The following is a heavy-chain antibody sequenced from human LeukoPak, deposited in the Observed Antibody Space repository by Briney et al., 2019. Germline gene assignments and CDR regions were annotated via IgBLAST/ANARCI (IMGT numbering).Heavy chain of an antibody. CDR3: AKDFNDYGDYGWYFDY. D-gene: IGHD4-17*01. CDR1: GFAFSIYG. J-gene: IGHJ4*02. V-gene: IGHV3-30*18. CDR2: ISYDGNNK. Sequence: GGSLRLSCAASGFAFSIYGMHWVRQAPGKGLQWVALISYDGNNKYYADSLKGRFAISRDNSKNTLYLQMNSLRAEDTAVYYCAKDFNDYGDYGWYFDYWGQGTLVTVSS.